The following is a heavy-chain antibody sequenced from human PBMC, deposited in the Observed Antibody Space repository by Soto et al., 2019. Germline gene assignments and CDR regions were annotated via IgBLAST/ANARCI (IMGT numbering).Heavy chain of an antibody. CDR3: ARDPYHVLMVNAPNLYGMDV. J-gene: IGHJ6*02. CDR2: ISTYNGNT. D-gene: IGHD2-8*01. Sequence: QVQLVQSGAEVKKPGASVKVSCKASGYTFTTYDISWVRQAPGQGLEWMGRISTYNGNTNYPQSLQGRPTMTTDTSTTTAYMELRSLRSDDTAVYYCARDPYHVLMVNAPNLYGMDVWCQGTTVTVSS. CDR1: GYTFTTYD. V-gene: IGHV1-18*01.